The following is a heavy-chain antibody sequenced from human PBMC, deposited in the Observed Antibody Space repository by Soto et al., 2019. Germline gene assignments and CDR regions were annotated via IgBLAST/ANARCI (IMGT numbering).Heavy chain of an antibody. CDR3: AKYRGYCSGGSCFFYFDY. Sequence: PGGSLRLSCAASGFTFNSYGMHCVRQPPGKGLEWEPVISYDGSNKYYADSVKGRFTISRDNFQNTLYLHMNSLIAEDTAVYYCAKYRGYCSGGSCFFYFDYWGKGTLGTVSS. CDR2: ISYDGSNK. V-gene: IGHV3-30*18. J-gene: IGHJ4*02. CDR1: GFTFNSYG. D-gene: IGHD2-15*01.